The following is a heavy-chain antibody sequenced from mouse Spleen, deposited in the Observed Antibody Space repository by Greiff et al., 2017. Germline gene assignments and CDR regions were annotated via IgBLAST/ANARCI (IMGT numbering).Heavy chain of an antibody. CDR1: GFTFSSYA. Sequence: EVKLMESGGGLVKPGGSLKLSCAASGFTFSSYAMSWVRQTPEKRLEWVATISSGGSYTYYPDSVKGRFTISRDNAKNTLYLQMSSLRSEDTAMYYCARTYGNNWYFDVWGAGTTVTVSS. CDR3: ARTYGNNWYFDV. CDR2: ISSGGSYT. J-gene: IGHJ1*01. V-gene: IGHV5-9-1*01. D-gene: IGHD2-1*01.